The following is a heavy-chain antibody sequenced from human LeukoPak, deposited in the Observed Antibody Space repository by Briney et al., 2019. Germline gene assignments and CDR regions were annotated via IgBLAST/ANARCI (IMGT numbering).Heavy chain of an antibody. CDR3: ARCYYDSSGYYYYPWVRYYYYYMDV. D-gene: IGHD3-22*01. CDR2: TYYRSKWYN. Sequence: SQTLSLTCAISGDSVSSNSAAWNWIRQSPSRGLEWLGRTYYRSKWYNDYAVSVKSRITINPDTSKNQFSLQLNSVTPEDTAVYYCARCYYDSSGYYYYPWVRYYYYYMDVWGKGTTVTVSS. J-gene: IGHJ6*03. CDR1: GDSVSSNSAA. V-gene: IGHV6-1*01.